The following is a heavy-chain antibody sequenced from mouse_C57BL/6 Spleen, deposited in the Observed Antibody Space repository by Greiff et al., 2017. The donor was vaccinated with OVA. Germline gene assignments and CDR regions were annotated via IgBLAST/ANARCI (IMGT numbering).Heavy chain of an antibody. Sequence: VQLQQPGAELVKPGASVKMSCKASGYTFTSYWLTWVKQRPGQGLEWIGDIYPGSGSTNYNEKFKSKATLTVDTSSSTAYMQLSSLTSEDSAVYYCARGNYDGRYYFDDWGQGTTLTVSS. CDR1: GYTFTSYW. J-gene: IGHJ2*01. V-gene: IGHV1-55*01. CDR3: ARGNYDGRYYFDD. CDR2: IYPGSGST. D-gene: IGHD2-3*01.